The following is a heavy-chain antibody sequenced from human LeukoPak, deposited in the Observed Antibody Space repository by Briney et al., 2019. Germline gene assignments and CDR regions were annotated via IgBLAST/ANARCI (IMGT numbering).Heavy chain of an antibody. Sequence: PGGSLRLSCAASGFTFSSHWMHRVRQAPGKGLVWVSRINSDGSSISYADSVKGRFTISRDNAKNTLYLQMNSLRAEDTAVYYCARERAGYYYYYYGMDVWGQGTTVTVSS. V-gene: IGHV3-74*01. J-gene: IGHJ6*02. CDR3: ARERAGYYYYYYGMDV. D-gene: IGHD2-15*01. CDR2: INSDGSSI. CDR1: GFTFSSHW.